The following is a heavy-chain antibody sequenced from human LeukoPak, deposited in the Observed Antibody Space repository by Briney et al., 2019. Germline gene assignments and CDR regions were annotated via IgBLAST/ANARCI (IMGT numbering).Heavy chain of an antibody. V-gene: IGHV3-21*01. CDR2: ISSSSSYK. Sequence: PGGSLRLSCAASGFTFSSYSINWVRQAPGKGLGWVSSISSSSSYKYYADSVKGRFTISRDNAKNSLYLQMNSLRAEDTAVYYCASRKSSGWLDYFQHWGQGTLVTVSS. CDR1: GFTFSSYS. D-gene: IGHD6-19*01. J-gene: IGHJ1*01. CDR3: ASRKSSGWLDYFQH.